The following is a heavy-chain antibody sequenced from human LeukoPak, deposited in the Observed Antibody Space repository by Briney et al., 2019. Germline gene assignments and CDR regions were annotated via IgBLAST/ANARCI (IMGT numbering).Heavy chain of an antibody. CDR2: INPSGGST. J-gene: IGHJ4*02. V-gene: IGHV1-46*01. CDR1: GYTFTSYY. CDR3: ARDAANYYDSSGYYHYGGAY. Sequence: ASVKVSCTASGYTFTSYYMHWVRQAPGQGLEWMGIINPSGGSTSYAQKFQGRVTMTRDTSTSTVYMELSSLRSENTAVYYCARDAANYYDSSGYYHYGGAYWGQGTLVTVSS. D-gene: IGHD3-22*01.